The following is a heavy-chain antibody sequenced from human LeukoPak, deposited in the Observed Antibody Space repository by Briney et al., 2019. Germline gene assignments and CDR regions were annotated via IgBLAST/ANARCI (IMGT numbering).Heavy chain of an antibody. Sequence: PGGSLRLSCAASGFTVGTNHMSWVRQAPGKGPEWVANIKQDGSQKYCVDSVKGRFTISRDNAKMSLYLQMNSLRAEDTAMYYCAREVYGDNYFDYWGQGTLVTVSS. V-gene: IGHV3-7*05. D-gene: IGHD4-17*01. CDR3: AREVYGDNYFDY. J-gene: IGHJ4*02. CDR1: GFTVGTNH. CDR2: IKQDGSQK.